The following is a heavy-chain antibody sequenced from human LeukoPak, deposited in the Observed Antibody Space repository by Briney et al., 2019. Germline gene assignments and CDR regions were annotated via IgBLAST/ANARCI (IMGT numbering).Heavy chain of an antibody. V-gene: IGHV4-59*08. D-gene: IGHD6-13*01. Sequence: SETLSLTCAVSGGSISSDYWWSWVRQPPGKGLEWIGYISYSGYTNYNPSIKSRLSISVDTSKNHLSLKLSSVTAADTAVYYCARHVLAAAYTGWFDPWGQGTLVTVSS. J-gene: IGHJ5*02. CDR1: GGSISSDYW. CDR2: ISYSGYT. CDR3: ARHVLAAAYTGWFDP.